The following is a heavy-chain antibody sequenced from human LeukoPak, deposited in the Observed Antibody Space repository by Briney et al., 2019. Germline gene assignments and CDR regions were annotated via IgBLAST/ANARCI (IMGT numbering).Heavy chain of an antibody. V-gene: IGHV4-4*07. CDR2: IHSSGIS. Sequence: PSETLSLTCTVSTVSISDYYWNWIRQPAGKGLEWMGRIHSSGISNYNPSLKSRVTMSVDTSKKQVSLKLDSVTAADTAVYYCARWTIFGLDYWGHGTLVTVS. CDR1: TVSISDYY. J-gene: IGHJ4*01. CDR3: ARWTIFGLDY. D-gene: IGHD3/OR15-3a*01.